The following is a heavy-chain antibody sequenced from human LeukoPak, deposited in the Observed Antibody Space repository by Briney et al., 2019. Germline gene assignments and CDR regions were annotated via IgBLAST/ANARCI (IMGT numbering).Heavy chain of an antibody. CDR2: IYYSGST. J-gene: IGHJ3*02. CDR1: GGSISSYY. Sequence: PSETLSLTCTVSGGSISSYYWSWIRQPPGKGLEWIGYIYYSGSTNYNPSLKSRVTISVDTSKNQFSLKLSSVTAADTAVYYCAARGYCSSTSCYAFDIWGQGTMVTVSS. D-gene: IGHD2-2*01. V-gene: IGHV4-59*01. CDR3: AARGYCSSTSCYAFDI.